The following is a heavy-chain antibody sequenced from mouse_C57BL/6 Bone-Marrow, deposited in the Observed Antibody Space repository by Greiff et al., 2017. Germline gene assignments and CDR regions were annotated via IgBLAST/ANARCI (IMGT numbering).Heavy chain of an antibody. Sequence: QVHVKQSGAELVKPGASVKISCKASGYAFSSYWMNWVKQRPGKGLEWIGQIYPGDGDTNYNGNFKGKATLTADKSSSTAYMKLSSLTSEDSAVYFCARRDCYGSSFFDYWGQGTTLTGSS. V-gene: IGHV1-80*01. J-gene: IGHJ2*01. CDR1: GYAFSSYW. D-gene: IGHD1-1*01. CDR3: ARRDCYGSSFFDY. CDR2: IYPGDGDT.